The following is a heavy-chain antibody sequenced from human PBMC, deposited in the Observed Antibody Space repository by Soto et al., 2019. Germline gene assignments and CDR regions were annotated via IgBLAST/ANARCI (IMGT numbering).Heavy chain of an antibody. J-gene: IGHJ5*02. Sequence: SETLSLTCTVSGGSISSSHSYWGWIRQPPGKGLEWIANVYYSGSTYTNPSLKSRVTISVDTSENQFSLKLNSVTAADTAVYYCARVYCSGGNCFSRLVWFDPWGQGTLVTVSS. V-gene: IGHV4-39*01. D-gene: IGHD2-15*01. CDR3: ARVYCSGGNCFSRLVWFDP. CDR1: GGSISSSHSY. CDR2: VYYSGST.